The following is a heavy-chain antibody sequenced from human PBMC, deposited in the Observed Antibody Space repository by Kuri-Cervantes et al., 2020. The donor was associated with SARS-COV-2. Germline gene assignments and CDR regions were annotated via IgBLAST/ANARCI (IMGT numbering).Heavy chain of an antibody. CDR2: INPNSGGT. V-gene: IGHV1-2*02. D-gene: IGHD4-23*01. CDR3: ARGYYTGNSVGRFPGTF. Sequence: ASAKVFCKASGYTFISYYMHWGRQAPGQGLEWMGWINPNSGGTNYARKFQGRVTMTRDTSISTAYMELSSLRFDDTAADYCARGYYTGNSVGRFPGTFWGQGTMVTVSS. CDR1: GYTFISYY. J-gene: IGHJ3*01.